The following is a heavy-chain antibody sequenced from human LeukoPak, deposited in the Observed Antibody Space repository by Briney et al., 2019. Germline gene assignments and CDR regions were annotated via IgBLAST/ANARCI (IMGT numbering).Heavy chain of an antibody. J-gene: IGHJ5*02. CDR2: IYYTGST. CDR3: AREDYCTNGVCWAFDP. CDR1: GGSISSSDYY. D-gene: IGHD2-8*01. V-gene: IGHV4-39*07. Sequence: PSETLSLTCTVSGGSISSSDYYWGWIRQPPGKGLEWIGNIYYTGSTSYNSSLKSRVTISIDTSKNQFSLQLSSVTAADTAVYFCAREDYCTNGVCWAFDPWGQGTLVTVSS.